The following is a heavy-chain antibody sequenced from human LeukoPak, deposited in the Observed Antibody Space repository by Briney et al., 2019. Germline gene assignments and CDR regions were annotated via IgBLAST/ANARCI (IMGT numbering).Heavy chain of an antibody. CDR2: INDDGSSI. V-gene: IGHV3-74*01. J-gene: IGHJ4*02. CDR1: GFTFSTSW. Sequence: GGSLRLSCAGSGFTFSTSWMHWVRQAPGKALVWVSRINDDGSSINYADSVQGRFTISRDNAKNTLYLQMSSLRAEDTAVYYCARALGSYSDYWGQGTLVSVSS. D-gene: IGHD1-26*01. CDR3: ARALGSYSDY.